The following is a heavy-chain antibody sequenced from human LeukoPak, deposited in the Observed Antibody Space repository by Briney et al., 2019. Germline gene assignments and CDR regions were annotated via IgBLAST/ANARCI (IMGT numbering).Heavy chain of an antibody. CDR1: GGSISSYY. V-gene: IGHV4-59*01. Sequence: SETLSLTCTVSGGSISSYYWSWIRQPPGKGLEWIGYIYYSGSTNYNPSLKSQVTISVDTSKNQFSLKLSSVTAAGTAVYYCARDPWYYYDSSGYSPGGYYGMDVWGQGTTVTVSS. CDR3: ARDPWYYYDSSGYSPGGYYGMDV. CDR2: IYYSGST. D-gene: IGHD3-22*01. J-gene: IGHJ6*02.